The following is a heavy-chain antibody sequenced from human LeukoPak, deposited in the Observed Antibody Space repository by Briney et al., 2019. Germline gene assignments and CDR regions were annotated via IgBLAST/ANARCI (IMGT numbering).Heavy chain of an antibody. CDR2: IKPDGSEK. D-gene: IGHD2-8*01. Sequence: GGSLRLSCAVSGFTFSSYWMSWVRQAPGRRPEWVAHIKPDGSEKYYVDSVKGRFTVSRDNAKNSLFLQMNSLRDEDTAVYYCARERSCTDGLCYSYFDHWGQGTLVTVSS. CDR1: GFTFSSYW. CDR3: ARERSCTDGLCYSYFDH. V-gene: IGHV3-7*01. J-gene: IGHJ4*02.